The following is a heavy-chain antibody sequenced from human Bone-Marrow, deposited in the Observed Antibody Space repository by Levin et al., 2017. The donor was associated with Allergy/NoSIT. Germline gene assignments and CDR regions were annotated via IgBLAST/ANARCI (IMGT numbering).Heavy chain of an antibody. CDR3: ARRVGGWYGPGGADP. Sequence: TSETLSLTCAVYGGSFSGYYWSWIRQPPGKGLEWIGEINHSGSTNYNPSLKSRVTISVDTSKNQFSLKLSSVTAADTAVYYCARRVGGWYGPGGADPWGQGTLVTVSS. CDR2: INHSGST. J-gene: IGHJ5*02. CDR1: GGSFSGYY. D-gene: IGHD2-8*02. V-gene: IGHV4-34*01.